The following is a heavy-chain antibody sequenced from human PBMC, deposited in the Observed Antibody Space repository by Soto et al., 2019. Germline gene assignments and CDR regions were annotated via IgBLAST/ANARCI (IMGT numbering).Heavy chain of an antibody. CDR1: GFTFSNYA. V-gene: IGHV3-23*01. CDR3: AKVQGCDRGTEDY. J-gene: IGHJ4*02. Sequence: VQVLESGGGMVQPGGSLRLSCAASGFTFSNYAMSWVRQAPGKGLEWVSVISGSGGTTNYADSVRGRFTISRDNSKSTLYLQMDSLRAEDTAVYYCAKVQGCDRGTEDYWGQGTLVTVSS. D-gene: IGHD3-16*01. CDR2: ISGSGGTT.